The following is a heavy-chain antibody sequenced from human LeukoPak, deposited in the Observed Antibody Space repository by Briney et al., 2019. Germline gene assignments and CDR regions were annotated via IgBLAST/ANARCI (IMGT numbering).Heavy chain of an antibody. CDR3: ARFPYGDFEGSAFDI. CDR2: IYTSGST. V-gene: IGHV4-61*02. J-gene: IGHJ3*02. D-gene: IGHD4-17*01. CDR1: GGSISSGSYY. Sequence: SQTLSLTCTVSGGSISSGSYYWSWIRQPAGKGLEWIGRIYTSGSTYYNPSLKSRVTISVDTSKNQFSLKLSSVTAADTAVYYCARFPYGDFEGSAFDIWGQGTMVTVSS.